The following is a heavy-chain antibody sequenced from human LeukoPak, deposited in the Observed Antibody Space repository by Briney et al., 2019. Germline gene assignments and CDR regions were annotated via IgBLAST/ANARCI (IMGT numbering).Heavy chain of an antibody. CDR1: GGSISSSSYY. D-gene: IGHD3-9*01. J-gene: IGHJ4*02. Sequence: KPSETLSLTCTVSGGSISSSSYYWGWIRQPPGKGLEWIGSIYYSGSTYYNPSLKSRVTISVDTSKNQFSLKLSSVTAADTAVYYCARSELVTPDFDYWGQGTLVTVSS. CDR2: IYYSGST. CDR3: ARSELVTPDFDY. V-gene: IGHV4-39*01.